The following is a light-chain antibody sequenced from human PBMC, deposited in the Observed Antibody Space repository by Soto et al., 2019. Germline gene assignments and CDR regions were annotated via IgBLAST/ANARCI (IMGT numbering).Light chain of an antibody. J-gene: IGKJ1*01. CDR2: AAS. Sequence: DIQMTQSPSSLSSSVGDRVTITCRASQGISTYLAWYQQKPGKVPKLLIYAASTLQSVVPSRFSGSGSGTDFTLTISSLQPEDVATYYCQKYNSAPRTFGQGNKVAIK. CDR3: QKYNSAPRT. CDR1: QGISTY. V-gene: IGKV1-27*01.